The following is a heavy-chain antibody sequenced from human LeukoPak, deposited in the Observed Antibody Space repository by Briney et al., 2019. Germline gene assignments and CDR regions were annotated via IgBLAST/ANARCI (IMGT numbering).Heavy chain of an antibody. D-gene: IGHD6-19*01. CDR2: INHSGST. CDR3: ARRGWYSWGTDY. V-gene: IGHV4-39*07. J-gene: IGHJ4*02. CDR1: GGSISSSSYY. Sequence: PSETLSLTCTISGGSISSSSYYWGWIRQPPGKGLEWIGEINHSGSTNYNPSLKSRVTISVDTSKNQFSLKLSSVTAADTAVYYCARRGWYSWGTDYRGQGTLVTVSS.